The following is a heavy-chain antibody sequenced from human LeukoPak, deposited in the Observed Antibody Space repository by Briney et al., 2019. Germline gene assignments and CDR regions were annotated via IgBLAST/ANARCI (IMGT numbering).Heavy chain of an antibody. D-gene: IGHD4-17*01. CDR1: GGSISSYY. Sequence: SETLSLTCTVSGGSISSYYWSWIRQPPGKGLEWIGYIYYSGSTNYNPSLKSRVTISVDTSENQFSLKLSSVTAADTAVYYCARDIVYGDYRDAFDIWGQGTMVTVSS. V-gene: IGHV4-59*01. CDR3: ARDIVYGDYRDAFDI. CDR2: IYYSGST. J-gene: IGHJ3*02.